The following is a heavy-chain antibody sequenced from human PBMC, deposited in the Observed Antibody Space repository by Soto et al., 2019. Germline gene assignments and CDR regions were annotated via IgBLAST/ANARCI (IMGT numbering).Heavy chain of an antibody. Sequence: SESLSLTCTVSGGSISSGGYYWSWIRQHPGKGPEWIGYIYYSGSTYYNPSLKSRVTISVDTSKNQFSLKLSSVTAADTAVYYCARLYYDILTGSPFPFDYWGQGTLVTVSS. J-gene: IGHJ4*02. V-gene: IGHV4-31*03. CDR2: IYYSGST. CDR3: ARLYYDILTGSPFPFDY. D-gene: IGHD3-9*01. CDR1: GGSISSGGYY.